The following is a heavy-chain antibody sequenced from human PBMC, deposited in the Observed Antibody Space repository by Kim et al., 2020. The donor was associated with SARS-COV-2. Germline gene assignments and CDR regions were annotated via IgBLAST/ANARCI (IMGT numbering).Heavy chain of an antibody. J-gene: IGHJ4*02. CDR3: ARDALHYCGGDCPLDY. V-gene: IGHV3-30-3*01. D-gene: IGHD2-21*01. Sequence: GGSLRLSCAASGFTFSSYAMHWVRQAPGKGLEWVAVISYDGSNKYYADSVKGRFTISRDNSKNTLYLQMNSLRAEDTAVYYCARDALHYCGGDCPLDYWGQGTLVTVSS. CDR1: GFTFSSYA. CDR2: ISYDGSNK.